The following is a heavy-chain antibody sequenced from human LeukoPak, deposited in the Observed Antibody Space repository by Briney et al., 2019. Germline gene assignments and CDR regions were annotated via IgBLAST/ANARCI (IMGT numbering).Heavy chain of an antibody. J-gene: IGHJ3*02. Sequence: SETLSLTCAVSGDSFSSHYRTWIRQPPGRGLEWIGYISYIGTTNYNPSLKSRVTNSIDTSKNQFSLKLSSVTTADTAVYYCARDLVTVTKGFDIWGLGTMVSVSS. CDR1: GDSFSSHY. CDR2: ISYIGTT. CDR3: ARDLVTVTKGFDI. D-gene: IGHD4-17*01. V-gene: IGHV4-59*11.